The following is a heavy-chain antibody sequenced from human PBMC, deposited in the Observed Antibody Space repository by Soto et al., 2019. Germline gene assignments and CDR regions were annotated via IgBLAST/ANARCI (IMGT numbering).Heavy chain of an antibody. Sequence: QVQLQQWGARLLKPSETLSLTCAVYGGSFSGYQWSWIRQTPGKGLEWIGEINDSGNINFNPSLKSRATILLDTPKKQISLKLSSVTAADSAVYYCARGLILWFGDLSRRGGYYYYMDVWGKGTTVTVSS. D-gene: IGHD3-10*01. CDR3: ARGLILWFGDLSRRGGYYYYMDV. J-gene: IGHJ6*03. V-gene: IGHV4-34*01. CDR1: GGSFSGYQ. CDR2: INDSGNI.